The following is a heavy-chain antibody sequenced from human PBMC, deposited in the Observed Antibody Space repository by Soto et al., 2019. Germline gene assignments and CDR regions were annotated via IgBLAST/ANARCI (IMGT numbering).Heavy chain of an antibody. D-gene: IGHD3-22*01. CDR2: INHSGST. Sequence: SVTMRVPCAVDGGSFSGHYWSWIRPHKRKGLEWIGEINHSGSTNYNPSLKSRVTISVETSKNQFSLKLSSVTAADTAVYYCARFGDTYYYDSSGYRKGHYYYYGMDVWGQGTTVTVSS. CDR3: ARFGDTYYYDSSGYRKGHYYYYGMDV. V-gene: IGHV4-34*01. CDR1: GGSFSGHY. J-gene: IGHJ6*02.